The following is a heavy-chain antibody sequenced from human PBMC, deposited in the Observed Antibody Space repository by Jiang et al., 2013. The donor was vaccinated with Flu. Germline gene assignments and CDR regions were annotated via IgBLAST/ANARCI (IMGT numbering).Heavy chain of an antibody. Sequence: VQLLESGGGLVKPGGSLRLSCTVSGFTFSDYYMSWVRQAPGKGLEWISYITSSGTTIYYADSVKGRFTISRDNAQNSVSLQMNSLRAEDTAVYYCARLAFDNSGIEYWGQGTLVTVSS. CDR1: GFTFSDYY. V-gene: IGHV3-11*01. J-gene: IGHJ4*02. D-gene: IGHD3-10*01. CDR2: ITSSGTTI. CDR3: ARLAFDNSGIEY.